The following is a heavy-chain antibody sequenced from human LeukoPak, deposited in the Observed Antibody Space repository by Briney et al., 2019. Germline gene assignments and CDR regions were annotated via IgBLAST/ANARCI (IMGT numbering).Heavy chain of an antibody. V-gene: IGHV1-69*04. Sequence: SVKVSCKASGGTFSSYAISWVRQAPGQGLEWMGRIIPILGIANYAQKFQGRVTITADKSTSTAYMELSRLRSDDTAVYYCARELYCSSTSCYSGYYGMDVWGQGTTVTVSS. CDR2: IIPILGIA. CDR1: GGTFSSYA. CDR3: ARELYCSSTSCYSGYYGMDV. J-gene: IGHJ6*02. D-gene: IGHD2-2*01.